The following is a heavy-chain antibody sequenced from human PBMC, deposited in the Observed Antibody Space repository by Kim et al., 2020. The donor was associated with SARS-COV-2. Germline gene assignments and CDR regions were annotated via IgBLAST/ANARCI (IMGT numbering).Heavy chain of an antibody. J-gene: IGHJ1*01. V-gene: IGHV1-24*01. D-gene: IGHD3-22*01. CDR3: ATDPDYYDSPFQH. Sequence: AQKFQGRVTMTEETSTDTAYMELSCLRSEDKAVYYCATDPDYYDSPFQHWGQGTLVTVSS.